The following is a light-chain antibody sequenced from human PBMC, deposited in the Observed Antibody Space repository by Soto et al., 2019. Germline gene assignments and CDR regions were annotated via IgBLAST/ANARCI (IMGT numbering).Light chain of an antibody. CDR1: SSDVGSYNL. J-gene: IGLJ3*02. V-gene: IGLV2-23*01. Sequence: QSALTQPASVSGSPGQLITVSCTGTSSDVGSYNLVSWYQQHPGKAPKLMIHEGSKRPSGVSNRFSGSKSGNTASLTISGLQAEDEAYYYCCSYAGSSIWVFGGGTKLTVL. CDR3: CSYAGSSIWV. CDR2: EGS.